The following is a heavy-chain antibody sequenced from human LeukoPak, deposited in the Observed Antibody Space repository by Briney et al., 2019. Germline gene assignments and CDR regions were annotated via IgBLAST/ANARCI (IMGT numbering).Heavy chain of an antibody. V-gene: IGHV4-38-2*02. J-gene: IGHJ3*02. Sequence: PSETLSLTCSVSGYAIISGYYWGWLRQSPGKGLEWIGAVYYSGSTYYSPSLKSRVTISVDTSKNHFFLNLTSVTAADTAVYYCARWRITNDAFDIWGQGTMVTVSS. CDR3: ARWRITNDAFDI. CDR1: GYAIISGYY. CDR2: VYYSGST. D-gene: IGHD3-10*01.